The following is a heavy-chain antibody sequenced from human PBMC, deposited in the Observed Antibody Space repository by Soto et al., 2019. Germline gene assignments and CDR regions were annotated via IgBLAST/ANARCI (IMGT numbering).Heavy chain of an antibody. V-gene: IGHV4-34*01. CDR2: INHSGST. CDR3: ARGRSNWNYARLVSFDY. D-gene: IGHD1-7*01. CDR1: GGSFSGYY. Sequence: QVQLQQWGAGLLKPSETLSLTCAVYGGSFSGYYWSWIHQPPGKGLEWIGEINHSGSTNYNPSLRSRVTISVDTSKNQFSLKLSSVTAADTAVYYCARGRSNWNYARLVSFDYWGQGTLVTVSS. J-gene: IGHJ4*02.